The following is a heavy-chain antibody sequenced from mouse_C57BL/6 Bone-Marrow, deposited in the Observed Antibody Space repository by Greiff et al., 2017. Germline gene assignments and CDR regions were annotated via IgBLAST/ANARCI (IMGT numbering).Heavy chain of an antibody. V-gene: IGHV1-26*01. J-gene: IGHJ2*01. Sequence: EVQLQQSGPELVKPGASVKISCKASGYTFTDYYMNWVKQSHGKSLEWIGDINPNNGGTSYNQKFKGKATLTVDKSSSTAYMELRSLTAEDSAGYYCARWDYYGSPYFDYWGQGTTLTVSS. CDR1: GYTFTDYY. D-gene: IGHD1-1*01. CDR3: ARWDYYGSPYFDY. CDR2: INPNNGGT.